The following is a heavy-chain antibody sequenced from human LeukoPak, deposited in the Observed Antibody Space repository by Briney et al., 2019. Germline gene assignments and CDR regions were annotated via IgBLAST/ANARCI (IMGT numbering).Heavy chain of an antibody. CDR1: GFTFDDYA. Sequence: GGSLRLSCAASGFTFDDYAMHWVRQAPGKGLEWVSGISWNSGSIGYADSVKGQFTIPRDNAKNSLYLQMNSLRAEDMALYYCAKGYCSSTSCHTAYWGQGTLVTVSS. J-gene: IGHJ4*02. CDR3: AKGYCSSTSCHTAY. CDR2: ISWNSGSI. V-gene: IGHV3-9*03. D-gene: IGHD2-2*02.